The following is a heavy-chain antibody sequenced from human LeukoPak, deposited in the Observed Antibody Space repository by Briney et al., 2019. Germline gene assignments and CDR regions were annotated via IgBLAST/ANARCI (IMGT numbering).Heavy chain of an antibody. CDR2: VSSEGNT. V-gene: IGHV3-53*01. Sequence: PGGSLRLSCAASGLTVSTNSMTWVRQAPGMGLEWVSVVSSEGNTFYADSAKGRFTTSTDNSKNTLYLQMNSLRAEDTAVYYCARKVGYGYALDYWGQGTLVTVSS. D-gene: IGHD5-18*01. J-gene: IGHJ4*02. CDR3: ARKVGYGYALDY. CDR1: GLTVSTNS.